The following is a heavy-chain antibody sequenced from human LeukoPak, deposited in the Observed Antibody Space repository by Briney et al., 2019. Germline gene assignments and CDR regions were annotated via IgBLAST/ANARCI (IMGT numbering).Heavy chain of an antibody. CDR2: INPSGGST. CDR1: GYTFTSYY. V-gene: IGHV1-46*01. Sequence: ASVKVSCKASGYTFTSYYMHWVRQAPGQGLEWMGIINPSGGSTSYAQKFQGRVTMTRDMSTSTVYMELSSLRSEDTAVYYCARLLWSGYSGPGWFDPWGQGTLVTVSS. CDR3: ARLLWSGYSGPGWFDP. J-gene: IGHJ5*02. D-gene: IGHD3-3*01.